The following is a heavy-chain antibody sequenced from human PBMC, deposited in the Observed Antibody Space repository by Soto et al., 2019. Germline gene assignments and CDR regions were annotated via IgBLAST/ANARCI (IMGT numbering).Heavy chain of an antibody. V-gene: IGHV3-74*01. CDR2: INSDGSST. D-gene: IGHD2-21*02. CDR3: ARPGPYCGGDCPDC. CDR1: GFTFSSYW. J-gene: IGHJ4*02. Sequence: EVQLVESGGGLVQPGGSLRLSCAASGFTFSSYWMHWVRQAPGKGLVWVSRINSDGSSTSYADSVKGRFTNSRDNAKNPLYLQMTSLRAGDTAVYYCARPGPYCGGDCPDCWGQGTLVTVSS.